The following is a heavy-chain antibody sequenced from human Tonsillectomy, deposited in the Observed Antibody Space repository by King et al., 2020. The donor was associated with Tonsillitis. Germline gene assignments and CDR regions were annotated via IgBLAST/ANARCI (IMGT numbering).Heavy chain of an antibody. V-gene: IGHV4-31*03. CDR2: IYYTGTT. J-gene: IGHJ5*01. CDR1: GGSIGSGHFS. D-gene: IGHD4-17*01. CDR3: ARVSPSAYALSGFDS. Sequence: QLQESGPRQVRPSQTLSLTCSVSGGSIGSGHFSWAWVRQQPGKGLEWIGHIYYTGTTYYNPSLKNRLNISADKSKGQFSLKLTSVTAADTAVYYCARVSPSAYALSGFDSWGQGTLVTVSS.